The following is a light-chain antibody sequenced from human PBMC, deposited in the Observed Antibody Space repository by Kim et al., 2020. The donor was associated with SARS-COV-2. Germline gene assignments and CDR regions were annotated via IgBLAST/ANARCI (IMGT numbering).Light chain of an antibody. V-gene: IGKV3-15*01. J-gene: IGKJ1*01. CDR2: DAS. CDR3: QQYNNWPRT. Sequence: MTQSPATLSVSPEEKASLSCRASQDVGINLAWYQQKPGQAPRLLLYDASTRATGVPTRFTGSGSGTEFNLTISSLQPEDCVVYYCQQYNNWPRTFGQGTKVDIK. CDR1: QDVGIN.